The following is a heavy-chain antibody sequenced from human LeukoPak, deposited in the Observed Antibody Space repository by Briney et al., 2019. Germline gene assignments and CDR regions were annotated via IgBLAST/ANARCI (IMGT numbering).Heavy chain of an antibody. D-gene: IGHD3-22*01. CDR2: ISYDGSNK. CDR3: AKRPYYFDSSGYYQDFDS. J-gene: IGHJ4*02. Sequence: GRSLRLSCAASGFTFSSYAMHWVRQAPGKGLEWVAVISYDGSNKYYADSVKGRFTISRDNSKNTLYLQMNSLRAEDTAVYYCAKRPYYFDSSGYYQDFDSWGQGTLVTVSS. CDR1: GFTFSSYA. V-gene: IGHV3-30*04.